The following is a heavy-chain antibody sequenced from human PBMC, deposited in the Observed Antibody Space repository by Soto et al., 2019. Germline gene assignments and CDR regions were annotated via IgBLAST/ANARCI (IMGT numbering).Heavy chain of an antibody. Sequence: SETLSLTCTVSAGSISSYYWSWIRQPPGKGLEWIGYIYYSGSTNYSPSLKSRVTISVDTSKNQLSLKLSSVTAADTAVYYCARDVVVTATGMDVWGQGTTVTVSS. CDR2: IYYSGST. J-gene: IGHJ6*02. V-gene: IGHV4-59*01. CDR3: ARDVVVTATGMDV. D-gene: IGHD2-21*02. CDR1: AGSISSYY.